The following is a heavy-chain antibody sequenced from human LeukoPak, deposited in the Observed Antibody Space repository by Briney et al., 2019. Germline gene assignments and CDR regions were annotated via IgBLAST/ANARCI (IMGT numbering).Heavy chain of an antibody. CDR3: ARDKRLPWSGYYLNYYYYYMDV. Sequence: GGSLRLSCAASGFTFSGNWMSWVRQAPGKGLEWVANINQDGSEKNYVDSVKGRFTISRDNAKNSLYLQMNSLRAEDTAVYYCARDKRLPWSGYYLNYYYYYMDVWGKGTTVTVSS. CDR2: INQDGSEK. CDR1: GFTFSGNW. D-gene: IGHD3-3*01. J-gene: IGHJ6*03. V-gene: IGHV3-7*01.